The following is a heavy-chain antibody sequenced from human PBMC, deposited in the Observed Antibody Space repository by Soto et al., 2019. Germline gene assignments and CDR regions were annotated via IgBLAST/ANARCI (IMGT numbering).Heavy chain of an antibody. J-gene: IGHJ5*02. Sequence: PSETLSLTCSVSGGSINSSSYFWGWVRQPPGKGLEWIGSIYYSGSTYYNPSLRSRVTISVDTSKNQFSLKLSSVTAADTTVFYCARHYSSGSRNWFDPWGQGTLVTVSS. D-gene: IGHD6-19*01. V-gene: IGHV4-39*01. CDR1: GGSINSSSYF. CDR3: ARHYSSGSRNWFDP. CDR2: IYYSGST.